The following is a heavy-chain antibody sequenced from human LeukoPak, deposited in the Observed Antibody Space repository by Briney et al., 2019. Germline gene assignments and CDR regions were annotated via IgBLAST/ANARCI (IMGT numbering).Heavy chain of an antibody. Sequence: ASVQVSCKASGYTFTGYYMHWVRQAPGQGLEWMGWINPNNGGTNYAQKFQGRVTMTRDTSISTAYLELSRLRSDHTAVYYTARIGSGSGTPHPDDYWGQGTLVTVSS. CDR3: ARIGSGSGTPHPDDY. J-gene: IGHJ4*02. V-gene: IGHV1-2*02. CDR2: INPNNGGT. D-gene: IGHD3-10*01. CDR1: GYTFTGYY.